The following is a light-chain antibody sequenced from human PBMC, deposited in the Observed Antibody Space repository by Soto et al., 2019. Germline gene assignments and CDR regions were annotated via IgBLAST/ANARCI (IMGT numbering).Light chain of an antibody. CDR3: QQRSNWRLT. Sequence: EIVLTQSPATLSSSPGERATLSCRASQSVGSHLSWYQQKPNQAPRLLIYDASNRATGIPARFSGSGSGTDCTLTISRLEPEDFAIYYCQQRSNWRLTFGGGTKVEIK. CDR1: QSVGSH. J-gene: IGKJ4*01. CDR2: DAS. V-gene: IGKV3-11*01.